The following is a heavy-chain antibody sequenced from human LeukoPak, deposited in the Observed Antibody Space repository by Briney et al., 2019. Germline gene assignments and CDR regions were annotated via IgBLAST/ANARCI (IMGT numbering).Heavy chain of an antibody. V-gene: IGHV3-33*06. D-gene: IGHD1-26*01. CDR1: GFTFSSYG. J-gene: IGHJ4*02. CDR2: IWYDRSNK. CDR3: AKVSGSYSGPIDF. Sequence: GRSLRLSCAASGFTFSSYGMHWVRQAPGKGLEWVAVIWYDRSNKYYADSVKGRFTISRDNSKNTLYLQMNSLRAEDTAVYYCAKVSGSYSGPIDFWGQGTLVTVSS.